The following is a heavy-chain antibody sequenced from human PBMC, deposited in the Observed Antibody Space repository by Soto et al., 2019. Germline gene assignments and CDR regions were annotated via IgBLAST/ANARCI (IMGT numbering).Heavy chain of an antibody. V-gene: IGHV4-61*05. J-gene: IGHJ4*02. D-gene: IGHD3-3*01. CDR1: GGSISSSSYY. CDR3: ARDFAYFNS. Sequence: SETLSLTCTVSGGSISSSSYYWGWIRQPPGKGLEWIGYVYHTGRTSYNPSLKSRVSISMDTSKNQFSLNLDSVTAADTAVYFCARDFAYFNSWGQGTLGTVSS. CDR2: VYHTGRT.